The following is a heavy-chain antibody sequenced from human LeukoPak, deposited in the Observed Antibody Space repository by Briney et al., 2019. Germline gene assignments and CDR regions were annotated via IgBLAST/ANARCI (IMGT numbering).Heavy chain of an antibody. CDR2: FDPEDGET. CDR1: GYTLTEIS. CDR3: VTDPHEYGSGYY. Sequence: ASVKVSCKVSGYTLTEISMHWVRQAPGKGLEWMGGFDPEDGETIYVQKFQGRVTMTEDTSTDTAYMELSSLRSEDTAVYYCVTDPHEYGSGYYWGQGTLVTVSS. D-gene: IGHD2-15*01. V-gene: IGHV1-24*01. J-gene: IGHJ4*02.